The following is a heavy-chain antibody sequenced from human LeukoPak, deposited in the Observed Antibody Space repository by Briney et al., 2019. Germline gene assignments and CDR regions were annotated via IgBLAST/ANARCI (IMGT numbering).Heavy chain of an antibody. D-gene: IGHD4-17*01. J-gene: IGHJ4*02. V-gene: IGHV3-23*01. Sequence: GGSLRLSCAASGFTFSSYAMSWVRQAPGKGLEWVSAISGSGGSTYYADSVKGRFTISRDNSKNTLYLQMNSLRAEATAVYYCAKDFYGDYVVDYWGQGTLVTDSS. CDR2: ISGSGGST. CDR1: GFTFSSYA. CDR3: AKDFYGDYVVDY.